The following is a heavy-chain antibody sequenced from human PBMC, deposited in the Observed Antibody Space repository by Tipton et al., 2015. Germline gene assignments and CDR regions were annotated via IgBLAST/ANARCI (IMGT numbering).Heavy chain of an antibody. CDR2: IIPVFTTA. Sequence: QSGPEVKKPGASVKVSCKASGYTFTSYYMHWVRQAPGQGLEWMGGIIPVFTTANYARKFQGRLTITADESTNTAYMELSSLRSEDTAVYYCARNYSPALAGAWSYMDVWGPGTTVIVSS. J-gene: IGHJ6*02. CDR3: ARNYSPALAGAWSYMDV. D-gene: IGHD3-10*01. CDR1: GYTFTSYY. V-gene: IGHV1-69*13.